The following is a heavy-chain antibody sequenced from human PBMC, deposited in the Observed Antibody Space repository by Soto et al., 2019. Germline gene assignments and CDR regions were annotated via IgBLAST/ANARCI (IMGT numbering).Heavy chain of an antibody. Sequence: QVHLVQSETEVKEPGASVTVSCKTSHATFTGYTINWVRQAPGQGLEWLGWISSLSGNTYYARDFQGRLTMTTNTSATPAYMGLRSLRSDDTAVYFCAGGTVTSGRWFGPWGQGTLVTVSS. D-gene: IGHD4-17*01. V-gene: IGHV1-18*04. CDR3: AGGTVTSGRWFGP. J-gene: IGHJ5*02. CDR2: ISSLSGNT. CDR1: HATFTGYT.